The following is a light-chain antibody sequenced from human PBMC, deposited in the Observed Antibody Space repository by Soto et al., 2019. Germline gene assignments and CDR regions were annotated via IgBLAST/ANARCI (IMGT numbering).Light chain of an antibody. V-gene: IGLV2-14*01. Sequence: QSVLTQPASVSGSPGQSITISCAGTSSGVGGYNYVSWFQHHPGKAPKLIIYEVSYRPSGVSNRFSGSKSGDTASLTISGLQAEDEADYYCSSFTNTITRYAFGTGTKVTVL. J-gene: IGLJ1*01. CDR3: SSFTNTITRYA. CDR2: EVS. CDR1: SSGVGGYNY.